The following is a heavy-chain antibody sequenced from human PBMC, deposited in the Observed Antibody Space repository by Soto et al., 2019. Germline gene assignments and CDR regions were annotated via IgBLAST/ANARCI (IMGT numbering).Heavy chain of an antibody. CDR3: AAEGAAAGTLPPNWFDP. D-gene: IGHD6-13*01. CDR2: IVVGSGNT. V-gene: IGHV1-58*01. CDR1: GFTFTSCA. J-gene: IGHJ5*02. Sequence: SVKVSCKASGFTFTSCAVQWVRQARGQRLEWIGWIVVGSGNTNYAQKFQERVTVTRDMCISTAYMELRSLRSDDTAVYDCAAEGAAAGTLPPNWFDPWGQGSLVTVSS.